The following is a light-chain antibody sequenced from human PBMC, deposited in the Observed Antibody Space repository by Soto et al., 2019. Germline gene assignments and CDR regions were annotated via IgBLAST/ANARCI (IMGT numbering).Light chain of an antibody. J-gene: IGKJ2*01. Sequence: MTQSPSSLSASVRDRVTFTCRASQSISSYLNWYQQKPGQAPRLLIYGTSTRATGIPARFSGSGSGTEFTLTISSLQSEDFAVYYCQHFNNWPPKYTFGQGTRLEIK. CDR3: QHFNNWPPKYT. CDR2: GTS. CDR1: QSISSY. V-gene: IGKV3-15*01.